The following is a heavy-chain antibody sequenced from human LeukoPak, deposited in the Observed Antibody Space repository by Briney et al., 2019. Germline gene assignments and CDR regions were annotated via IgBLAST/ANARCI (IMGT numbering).Heavy chain of an antibody. J-gene: IGHJ4*02. CDR3: ARLYCSSTSCYPLGDY. V-gene: IGHV3-20*04. CDR2: INWNGGST. D-gene: IGHD2-2*01. CDR1: GFTFDDYG. Sequence: GGSLRLSCAASGFTFDDYGMSWVRHAPGKGLEWVSGINWNGGSTTYADSVKGRFTISRDNAKNSLYLQINSLRAEDTAFYYCARLYCSSTSCYPLGDYWGQGTLVTVSS.